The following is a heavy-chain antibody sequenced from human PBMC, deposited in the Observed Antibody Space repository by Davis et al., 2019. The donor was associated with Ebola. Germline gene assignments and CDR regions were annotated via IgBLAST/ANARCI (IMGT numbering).Heavy chain of an antibody. V-gene: IGHV3-7*01. D-gene: IGHD2-2*01. Sequence: PGGSLRLSCAASGFTFSSYWMSWVRQAPGKGLEWVANIKQDGSEKYYVDSVKGRFTISRDNAKNSLYLQMNSLRAEDTAVYYCARDLRYCSSTSCYWRGEFYYYGMDVWGQGTTVTVSS. CDR1: GFTFSSYW. CDR3: ARDLRYCSSTSCYWRGEFYYYGMDV. J-gene: IGHJ6*02. CDR2: IKQDGSEK.